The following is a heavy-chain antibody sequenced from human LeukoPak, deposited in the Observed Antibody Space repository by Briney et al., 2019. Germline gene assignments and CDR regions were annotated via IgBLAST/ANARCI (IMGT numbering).Heavy chain of an antibody. CDR2: ISYDGSNE. J-gene: IGHJ4*02. V-gene: IGHV3-30-3*01. Sequence: PGGSLRLSCTASGFTFSSYAMHWVRQAPGKGLEWVAVISYDGSNEYYADSVKGRFTISRDNSKNTLYLQMNSLRAEDTAVYYCARGWFIDFWSGYLDYWGQGTLVTDSS. D-gene: IGHD3-3*01. CDR1: GFTFSSYA. CDR3: ARGWFIDFWSGYLDY.